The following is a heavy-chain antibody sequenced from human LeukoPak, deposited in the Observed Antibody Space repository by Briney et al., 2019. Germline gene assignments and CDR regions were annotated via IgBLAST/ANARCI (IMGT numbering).Heavy chain of an antibody. Sequence: ASVKVSCKVSGYTLTELSMHWVRQAPGKGLEWMGGFDPEDGETIYAQRFQGRVTMTEDTSTDTAYMELSSLRSEDTAVYYCAKDNCGGDCYSDYWGQGTLVTVSS. CDR3: AKDNCGGDCYSDY. CDR2: FDPEDGET. CDR1: GYTLTELS. J-gene: IGHJ4*02. V-gene: IGHV1-24*01. D-gene: IGHD2-21*02.